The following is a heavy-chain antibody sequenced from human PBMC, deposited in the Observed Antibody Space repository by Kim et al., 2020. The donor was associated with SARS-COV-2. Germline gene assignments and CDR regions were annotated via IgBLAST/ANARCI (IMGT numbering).Heavy chain of an antibody. J-gene: IGHJ5*02. Sequence: SVKVSCKASGGTFSSYAISWVRQAPGQGLEWMGGIIPIFGTANYAQKFQGRVTITADESTSTAYMELSSLRSEDTAVYYCARDSLGAYGDYLTGWFDPWGQGTLVTVSS. D-gene: IGHD4-17*01. V-gene: IGHV1-69*13. CDR3: ARDSLGAYGDYLTGWFDP. CDR1: GGTFSSYA. CDR2: IIPIFGTA.